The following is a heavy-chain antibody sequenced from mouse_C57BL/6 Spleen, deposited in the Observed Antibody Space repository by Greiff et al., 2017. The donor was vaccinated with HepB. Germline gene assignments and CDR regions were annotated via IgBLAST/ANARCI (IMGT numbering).Heavy chain of an antibody. CDR1: GYTFTSYG. J-gene: IGHJ1*03. Sequence: QVQLQQSGAELARPGASVKLSCKASGYTFTSYGISWVKQRTGQGLEWIGEIYPRSGNTYYNEKFKGKATLTADKSSSTAYMELRSLTSEDSAVYFSARERYYGSSRYFDVWGTGTTVTVSS. V-gene: IGHV1-81*01. CDR3: ARERYYGSSRYFDV. CDR2: IYPRSGNT. D-gene: IGHD1-1*01.